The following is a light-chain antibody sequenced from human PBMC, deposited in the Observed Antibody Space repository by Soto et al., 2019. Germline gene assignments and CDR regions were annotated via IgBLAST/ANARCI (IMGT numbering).Light chain of an antibody. Sequence: EAVLTQSPGTLSLSPGQSATLSCRASQRVSTSFIAWYQQKPGQAPRLLIYGASNRATGIPDRLIGSGSGTDFTLTITRLEPEHSAVYYCQQYGGSPPGVTFGGGTKVDIK. J-gene: IGKJ4*01. CDR3: QQYGGSPPGVT. V-gene: IGKV3-20*01. CDR2: GAS. CDR1: QRVSTSF.